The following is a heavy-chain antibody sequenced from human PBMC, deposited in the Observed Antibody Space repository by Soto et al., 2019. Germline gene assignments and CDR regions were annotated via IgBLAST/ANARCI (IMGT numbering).Heavy chain of an antibody. V-gene: IGHV3-33*01. D-gene: IGHD2-2*02. CDR1: GFTFSSYG. CDR2: IWYDGSNK. Sequence: GGSLRLSCAASGFTFSSYGMHWVRQAPGKGLEWVAVIWYDGSNKYYADSVKGRFTISRDSSKNTLYLQMNSLRAEDTAVYYCARGYCSSTSCYTYYYYYGMDVWGQGTTVTVSS. J-gene: IGHJ6*02. CDR3: ARGYCSSTSCYTYYYYYGMDV.